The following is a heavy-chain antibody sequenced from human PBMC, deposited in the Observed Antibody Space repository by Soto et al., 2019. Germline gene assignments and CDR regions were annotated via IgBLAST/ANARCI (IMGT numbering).Heavy chain of an antibody. J-gene: IGHJ6*02. CDR1: GASITSHY. CDR2: VYARVAT. Sequence: QVELQESGPGLVKPYETLSLPCSVSGASITSHYWSWIRQSAGEGLQWIGRVYARVATNYNPSLKSRVTISGDTSKNQFSLKLTSVTAADTAVYYCARSSGDDFFYYGMDVWGHGTTVTVSS. V-gene: IGHV4-4*07. D-gene: IGHD4-17*01. CDR3: ARSSGDDFFYYGMDV.